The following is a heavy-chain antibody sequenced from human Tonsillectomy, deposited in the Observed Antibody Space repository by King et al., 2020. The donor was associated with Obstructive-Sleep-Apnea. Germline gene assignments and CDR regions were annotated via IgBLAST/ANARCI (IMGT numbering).Heavy chain of an antibody. D-gene: IGHD3-22*01. CDR1: GFTFDDYA. V-gene: IGHV3-9*01. Sequence: QLVQSGGGLVQPGRSLRLSCAASGFTFDDYAMHWVRQAPGKGLEWVSGISWNSGSIGYADSVKGRFTISRDNAKNSLYLQMNSLRAEDTALYYCAKGMYYYDSSGYYYWGQGTLVTVSS. J-gene: IGHJ4*02. CDR2: ISWNSGSI. CDR3: AKGMYYYDSSGYYY.